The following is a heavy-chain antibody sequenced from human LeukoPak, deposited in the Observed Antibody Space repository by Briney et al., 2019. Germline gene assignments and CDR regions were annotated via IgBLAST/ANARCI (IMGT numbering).Heavy chain of an antibody. J-gene: IGHJ4*02. V-gene: IGHV4-39*01. Sequence: PSETLSLTCTVSGGSISSSSYYWGWIRQPPGKGLEWIGSIYYSGSTYYNPSLKSRVTIPVDTSKNQFSLKLSSVTAADTAVYYCARQGIVVVPAAILYWGQGTLVTVSS. CDR1: GGSISSSSYY. CDR2: IYYSGST. D-gene: IGHD2-2*01. CDR3: ARQGIVVVPAAILY.